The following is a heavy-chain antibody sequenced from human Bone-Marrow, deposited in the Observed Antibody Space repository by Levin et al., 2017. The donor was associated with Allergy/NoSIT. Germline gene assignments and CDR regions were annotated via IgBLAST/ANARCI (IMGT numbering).Heavy chain of an antibody. CDR1: GFTVSENY. J-gene: IGHJ4*02. V-gene: IGHV3-66*02. CDR3: ARDWGSDNYYDF. CDR2: IYRGGST. Sequence: PGESLKISCAASGFTVSENYMSWVRQAPGKGLEWVSVIYRGGSTYYAESVKGRFSVSRDNSKNAVYLQMNSLRVEDTAMYYCARDWGSDNYYDFWGQGTLVTVSS. D-gene: IGHD3-16*01.